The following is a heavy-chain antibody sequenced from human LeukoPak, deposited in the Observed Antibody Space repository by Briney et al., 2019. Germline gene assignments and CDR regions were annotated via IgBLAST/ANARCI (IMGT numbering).Heavy chain of an antibody. CDR2: IWYDGSNK. J-gene: IGHJ6*03. CDR1: GFNLSNFL. D-gene: IGHD2-2*01. V-gene: IGHV3-33*03. Sequence: RGSLRLSCEASGFNLSNFLVHRVRQAPGKGPEWVAVIWYDGSNKHYADSVKGRFTISRDNSKNKLYLQMNSLRAEATAVYYCAKDHKYCSSTSCLNPAYYYYYMDVWGKGTTVTVSS. CDR3: AKDHKYCSSTSCLNPAYYYYYMDV.